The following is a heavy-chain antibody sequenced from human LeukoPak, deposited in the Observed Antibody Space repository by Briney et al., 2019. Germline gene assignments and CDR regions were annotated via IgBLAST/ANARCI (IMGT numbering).Heavy chain of an antibody. CDR3: ARRYCSGGSCYLYYFDY. Sequence: SETLSLTCAVYGGSFSGYYWSWIRQPPGKGLEWIGEINNSGSTNYNPSLKSRVTISVDTSKNQFSLKLSSVTAADTAVYYCARRYCSGGSCYLYYFDYWGQGTLVTVSS. J-gene: IGHJ4*02. CDR1: GGSFSGYY. CDR2: INNSGST. D-gene: IGHD2-15*01. V-gene: IGHV4-34*01.